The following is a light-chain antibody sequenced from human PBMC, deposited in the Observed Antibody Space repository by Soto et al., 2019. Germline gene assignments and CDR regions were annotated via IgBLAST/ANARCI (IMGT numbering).Light chain of an antibody. Sequence: QSVLTQPASVSGSPGQSSTISCTGTSCDIGSYNRVSWYQQHPGKAPKHIIYEVTDRPSGVSNLFSGSKSGNTASLTISGRQAEDDAEYYCSSYPSGHTRACVFGTGTKLTVL. CDR2: EVT. V-gene: IGLV2-14*01. CDR1: SCDIGSYNR. CDR3: SSYPSGHTRACV. J-gene: IGLJ1*01.